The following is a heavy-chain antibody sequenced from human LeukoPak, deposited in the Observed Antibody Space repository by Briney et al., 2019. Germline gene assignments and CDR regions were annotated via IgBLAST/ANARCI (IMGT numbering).Heavy chain of an antibody. V-gene: IGHV1-69*13. CDR1: GGTFSSYA. J-gene: IGHJ5*02. CDR2: IIPIFGTA. D-gene: IGHD2-2*01. Sequence: SVKVSCKASGGTFSSYAISWVRQAPGQGLEWMGGIIPIFGTANYAQKFQGRVTITADESTSTAYMELSSLRSEDTAVYYCARGSLNDCGSTSCYYTVGWFDPWGQGTLVTVSS. CDR3: ARGSLNDCGSTSCYYTVGWFDP.